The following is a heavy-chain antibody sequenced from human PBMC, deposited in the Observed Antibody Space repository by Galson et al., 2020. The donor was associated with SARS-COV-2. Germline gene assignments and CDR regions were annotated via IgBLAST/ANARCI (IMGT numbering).Heavy chain of an antibody. V-gene: IGHV3-74*01. CDR1: GFTFSNHW. CDR3: ARMDGITGMADYHYYGMDV. J-gene: IGHJ6*02. D-gene: IGHD1-20*01. Sequence: GGSLRLSCVASGFTFSNHWMHWVRQAPGKGLVWVSRMNRDGSSINYADSVKGRFTISRDNAKKTVYLQMNSLRAEDTAVYYCARMDGITGMADYHYYGMDVLGQGTTVTVSS. CDR2: MNRDGSSI.